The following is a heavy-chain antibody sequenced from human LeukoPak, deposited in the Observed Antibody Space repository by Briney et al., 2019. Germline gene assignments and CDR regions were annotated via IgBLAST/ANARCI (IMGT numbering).Heavy chain of an antibody. D-gene: IGHD3-10*02. V-gene: IGHV3-48*04. CDR3: ARGLFGELLWGRYGMDV. Sequence: GGSPRLSCAASGFIFSSYSMNWVRQAPGKGLEWVSYISSSGSAIYYADSVKGRFTISRDNAKNSLYLQMNSLRAEDTAVYYCARGLFGELLWGRYGMDVWGQGTTVTVSS. CDR2: ISSSGSAI. J-gene: IGHJ6*02. CDR1: GFIFSSYS.